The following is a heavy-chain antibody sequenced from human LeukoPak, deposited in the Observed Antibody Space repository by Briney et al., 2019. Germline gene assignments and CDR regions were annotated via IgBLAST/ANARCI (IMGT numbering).Heavy chain of an antibody. CDR1: GFTFSNYW. V-gene: IGHV3-7*04. D-gene: IGHD7-27*01. Sequence: PGGSLRLSCTSSGFTFSNYWMTWVRQAPGKGLEWVANINQDGSETYYVDSVEGRFTISRDNAKNSLFLQMSSLRAEDTAVYFCSGDPGDYWGQRTLVTVSP. CDR2: INQDGSET. J-gene: IGHJ4*02. CDR3: SGDPGDY.